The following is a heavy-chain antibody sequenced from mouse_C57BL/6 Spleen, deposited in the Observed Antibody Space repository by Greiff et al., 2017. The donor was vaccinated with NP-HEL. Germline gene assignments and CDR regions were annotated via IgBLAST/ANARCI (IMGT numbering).Heavy chain of an antibody. D-gene: IGHD1-1*01. CDR1: DSEVFPIAY. Sequence: QVQLQQSGSELRSPGSSVKLSCKDFDSEVFPIAYMSWVRQKPGHGFEWIGGILPSIGRTIYGEKFEDKATLDADTLSNTAYLELNSLTSEDSAIYYCARPEEGTTVVERGNYAMDYWGQGTSVTVSS. CDR2: ILPSIGRT. V-gene: IGHV15-2*01. CDR3: ARPEEGTTVVERGNYAMDY. J-gene: IGHJ4*01.